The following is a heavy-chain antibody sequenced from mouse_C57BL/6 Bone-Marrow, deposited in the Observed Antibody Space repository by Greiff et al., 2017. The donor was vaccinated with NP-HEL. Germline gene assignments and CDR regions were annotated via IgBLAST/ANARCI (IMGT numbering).Heavy chain of an antibody. CDR3: ARRGGLWFAY. CDR1: GYTFTSYW. Sequence: QVQLQQPGAELVKPGASVKLFCKASGYTFTSYWMHRVKQRPGQGLEWVGMIHPNSGSTNYNEKFKSKATLTVDKSTSTAYMQLSSLTSEDSAVYYCARRGGLWFAYWGQGTLVTVSA. V-gene: IGHV1-64*01. D-gene: IGHD3-3*01. J-gene: IGHJ3*01. CDR2: IHPNSGST.